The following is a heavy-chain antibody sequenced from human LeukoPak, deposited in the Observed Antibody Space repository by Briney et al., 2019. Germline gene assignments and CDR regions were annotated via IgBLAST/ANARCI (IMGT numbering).Heavy chain of an antibody. CDR2: ISSSGSTI. CDR3: ARDSDSSSWNDRRYYYYMDV. V-gene: IGHV3-11*01. CDR1: GFTVSSNY. J-gene: IGHJ6*03. Sequence: GGSLRLSCAASGFTVSSNYMSWVRQAPGKGLEWVSYISSSGSTIYYADSVKGRFTISRDNAKNSLYLQMNSLRAEDTAVYYCARDSDSSSWNDRRYYYYMDVWGKGTTVTVSS. D-gene: IGHD6-13*01.